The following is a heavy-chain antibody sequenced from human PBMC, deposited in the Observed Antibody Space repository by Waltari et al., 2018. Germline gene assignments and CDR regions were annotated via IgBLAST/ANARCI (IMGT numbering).Heavy chain of an antibody. J-gene: IGHJ4*02. Sequence: EVQLVESGGGLVQPGGSLRLSCSASGFTVSTTYLSWVRQAPGKGLEWVSVIYSGGSTYYADSVKGRFTISRDNSKNTLYLQMNSLRAEDTAVYYCARGPTVTTFDYWGQGTLVTVSS. V-gene: IGHV3-66*02. CDR3: ARGPTVTTFDY. CDR1: GFTVSTTY. D-gene: IGHD4-17*01. CDR2: IYSGGST.